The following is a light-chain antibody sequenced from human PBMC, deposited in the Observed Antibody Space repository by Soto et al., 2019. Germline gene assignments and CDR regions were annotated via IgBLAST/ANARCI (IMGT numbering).Light chain of an antibody. CDR2: LAS. V-gene: IGKV2-28*01. J-gene: IGKJ2*01. CDR1: QSLMTGSGHVY. CDR3: MQGLQIPYT. Sequence: LVMTQSPLSLPVSPGEPASISCRSSQSLMTGSGHVYLDWYLQKPGQSPQLLIFLASNRASGVPDRFSGSVSGADFTLKISRVETEDAGVYYCMQGLQIPYTFGQGTKLDIK.